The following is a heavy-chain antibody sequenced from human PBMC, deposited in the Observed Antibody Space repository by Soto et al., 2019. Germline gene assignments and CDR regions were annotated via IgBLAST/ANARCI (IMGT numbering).Heavy chain of an antibody. CDR3: AKELCAIVGSTPCYYYGMDV. CDR2: ISYDGSNK. J-gene: IGHJ6*02. D-gene: IGHD1-26*01. CDR1: GFTFSSYG. Sequence: PGGSLRLSCAASGFTFSSYGMHWVRQAPGKGLEWVAVISYDGSNKYYADSVKGRFTISRDNSKNTLYLQMNSLRAEDTAVYYCAKELCAIVGSTPCYYYGMDVWGQGSTVTVSS. V-gene: IGHV3-30*18.